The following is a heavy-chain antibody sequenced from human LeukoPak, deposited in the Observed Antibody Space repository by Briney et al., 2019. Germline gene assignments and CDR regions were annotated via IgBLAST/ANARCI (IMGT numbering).Heavy chain of an antibody. CDR2: IKQDGSEK. V-gene: IGHV3-7*02. D-gene: IGHD1-26*01. J-gene: IGHJ5*02. CDR3: ARGGPVRGSYYL. Sequence: GSLRLSCAASGFTFSNYWMSWVRQAPGEGLEWVANIKQDGSEKYYVDSVKGRFTISRDNAKNSLYLQMNSLRADDTALYYCARGGPVRGSYYLWGQGALVTVSS. CDR1: GFTFSNYW.